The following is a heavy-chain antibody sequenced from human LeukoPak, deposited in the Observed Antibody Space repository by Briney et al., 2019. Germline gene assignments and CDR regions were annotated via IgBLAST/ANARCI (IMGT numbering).Heavy chain of an antibody. J-gene: IGHJ6*03. CDR3: ARSPNYYYYMDV. CDR2: ISGSGGST. V-gene: IGHV3-23*01. CDR1: GFTFSSYA. Sequence: PGGSLRLSCAASGFTFSSYAMSWVRQAPGKGLEWVSAISGSGGSTYYADSVKGRFTISGDNAKNSLYLQMNSLRAEDTAVYYCARSPNYYYYMDVWGKGTTVTVSS.